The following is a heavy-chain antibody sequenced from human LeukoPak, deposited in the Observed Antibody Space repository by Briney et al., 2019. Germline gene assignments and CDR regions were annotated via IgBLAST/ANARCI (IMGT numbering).Heavy chain of an antibody. D-gene: IGHD5-18*01. V-gene: IGHV4-39*01. CDR3: AGQGQHNYGYPFVDY. J-gene: IGHJ4*02. CDR2: IYYTGST. CDR1: GGSIGSSNYY. Sequence: PSETLSLTCTVSGGSIGSSNYYWGSIRQPPGKRLEWIGSIYYTGSTYYNPSLKSRVTISIDTSKNQFSLKLSSVTAADTAVYFCAGQGQHNYGYPFVDYWGQGTLVTVSS.